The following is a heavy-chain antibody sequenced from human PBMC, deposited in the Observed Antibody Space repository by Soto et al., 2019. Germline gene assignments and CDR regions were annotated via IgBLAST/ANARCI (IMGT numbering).Heavy chain of an antibody. CDR3: ARTSRFDY. CDR1: GVSFSGYY. D-gene: IGHD6-6*01. CDR2: INHSGST. J-gene: IGHJ4*02. Sequence: QVQLQQWGAGLLKPSETLSLTCAVYGVSFSGYYWSWIRQPPGKGLEWIGQINHSGSTNYNPPLKSRVTISVDTSKNQFSLKLSSVTAADTAVYYCARTSRFDYWGQGTLVTVSS. V-gene: IGHV4-34*01.